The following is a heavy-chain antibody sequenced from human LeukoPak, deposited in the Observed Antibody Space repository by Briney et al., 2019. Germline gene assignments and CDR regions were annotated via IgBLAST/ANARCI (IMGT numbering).Heavy chain of an antibody. CDR3: ARQIALAGEWAFDI. D-gene: IGHD6-19*01. V-gene: IGHV4-39*01. CDR1: GGSFSGYY. J-gene: IGHJ3*02. CDR2: ISYGGHT. Sequence: SETLSLTCTVYGGSFSGYYWNWIRQPPGKGLEWIGSISYGGHTYYSPSLRSRVTISVDRSNNRFSLNLSSVTAADTAIYYCARQIALAGEWAFDIWGQGTLVTVSS.